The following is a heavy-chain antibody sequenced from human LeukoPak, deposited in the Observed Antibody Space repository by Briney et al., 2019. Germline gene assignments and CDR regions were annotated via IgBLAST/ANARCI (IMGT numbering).Heavy chain of an antibody. Sequence: PSETPSLTCTVSGGSISSYYWSWIRQPPGKGLEWIGYIYYSGSTNYNPSLKSRVTISVDTSKNQFSLKLSSVTAADTAVYYCARGVVYAELGYWGQGTLVTVSS. CDR3: ARGVVYAELGY. CDR1: GGSISSYY. V-gene: IGHV4-59*01. J-gene: IGHJ4*02. CDR2: IYYSGST. D-gene: IGHD2-8*02.